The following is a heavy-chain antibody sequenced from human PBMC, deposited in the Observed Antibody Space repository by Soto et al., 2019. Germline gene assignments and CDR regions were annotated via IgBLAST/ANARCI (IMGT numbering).Heavy chain of an antibody. Sequence: GGSLRLSCVVSGLAYSNYGMSWVRQDPGKGLEWVSGISGSGGNTYYTDSVKGRFTISRDNSKNTLHLQMNSLRAEDTAVYYCAKDQVVTDSYYYYGMDVWGQGTTVTVSS. CDR1: GLAYSNYG. D-gene: IGHD3-22*01. V-gene: IGHV3-23*01. J-gene: IGHJ6*02. CDR2: ISGSGGNT. CDR3: AKDQVVTDSYYYYGMDV.